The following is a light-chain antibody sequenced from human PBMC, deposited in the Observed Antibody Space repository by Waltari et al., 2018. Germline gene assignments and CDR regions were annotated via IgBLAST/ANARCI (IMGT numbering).Light chain of an antibody. J-gene: IGKJ1*01. V-gene: IGKV1-39*01. CDR3: QQGFSNPRT. CDR2: AAS. CDR1: QSINNY. Sequence: DIQMTQSPSSLSASVGDRVTITCRASQSINNYLNWYQQKPGKAPKLLIYAASTLQSGVPPRFSGSGSGTDFTLTISTLQPEDFAAYYCQQGFSNPRTFGQGTKVEIK.